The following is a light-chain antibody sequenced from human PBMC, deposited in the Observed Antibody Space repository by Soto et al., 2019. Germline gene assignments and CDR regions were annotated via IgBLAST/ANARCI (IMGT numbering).Light chain of an antibody. J-gene: IGLJ3*02. V-gene: IGLV1-44*01. CDR1: SSNIGSNA. CDR2: NNE. CDR3: AAWDDSLNGPV. Sequence: QLVLTQPPSASGTPGQRVTISCSGSSSNIGSNAVNWYQQLPGTAPKVVIYNNEQRPSGVPDRLSGSKSGTSASLAISGLQSEDEADYYCAAWDDSLNGPVFGGGTKVTVL.